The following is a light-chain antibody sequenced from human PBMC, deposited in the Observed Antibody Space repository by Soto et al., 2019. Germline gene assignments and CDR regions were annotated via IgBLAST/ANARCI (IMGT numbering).Light chain of an antibody. J-gene: IGLJ1*01. V-gene: IGLV2-14*03. CDR3: SSYTRAATYV. CDR1: SSDVGACNY. Sequence: QSALTQPASMSGSPGQSITISCTGSSSDVGACNYDSWYQQYHPGEAPKLIIYDVSHRPAGVSNRFSGSKSGNTASLTISGLQTEDEADYYCSSYTRAATYVFGTGTKLTVL. CDR2: DVS.